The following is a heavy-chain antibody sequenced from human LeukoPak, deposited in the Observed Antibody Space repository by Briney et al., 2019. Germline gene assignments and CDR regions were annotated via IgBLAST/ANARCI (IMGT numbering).Heavy chain of an antibody. CDR1: GFTFSSYG. CDR3: AKSIYGGGGYSYGFDY. D-gene: IGHD5-18*01. Sequence: GGSLRLACAASGFTFSSYGMHWVRQAPGKGLEWVAVISYDGSNKYYADSVKGRFTISRDNSKNTLYLQMNSLRAEDTAVYYWAKSIYGGGGYSYGFDYWGQGTLVTVS. CDR2: ISYDGSNK. J-gene: IGHJ4*02. V-gene: IGHV3-30*18.